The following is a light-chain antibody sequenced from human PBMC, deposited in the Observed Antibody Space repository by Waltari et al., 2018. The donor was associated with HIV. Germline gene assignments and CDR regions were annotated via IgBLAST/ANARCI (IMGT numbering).Light chain of an antibody. V-gene: IGLV2-14*01. CDR3: ASYTADDTVL. J-gene: IGLJ2*01. CDR1: DSDVGLYNF. CDR2: EVD. Sequence: SDLTPPASVSGFLGPSITISCTGGDSDVGLYNFISWYQRQPCKVPKLLLYEVDTRAAGIPGRFSGSKSGNTASLTITGLQIEDEGLYYCASYTADDTVLFGGGTTVTVL.